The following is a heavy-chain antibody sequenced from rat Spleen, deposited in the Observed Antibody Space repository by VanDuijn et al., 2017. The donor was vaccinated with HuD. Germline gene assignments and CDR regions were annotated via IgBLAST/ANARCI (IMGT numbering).Heavy chain of an antibody. CDR3: ARPNGSYYYFDY. Sequence: EVQLVESGGGLVQPGRSLKLSCAASGFTFSDYNMAWVRQAPKKGLEWVATISFDGSSTYYRNSVKGRFTISRDNAKSTLYLQMNSLRSEDTATYYCARPNGSYYYFDYWGQGVMVTVSS. CDR1: GFTFSDYN. D-gene: IGHD1-12*02. CDR2: ISFDGSST. V-gene: IGHV5-7*01. J-gene: IGHJ2*01.